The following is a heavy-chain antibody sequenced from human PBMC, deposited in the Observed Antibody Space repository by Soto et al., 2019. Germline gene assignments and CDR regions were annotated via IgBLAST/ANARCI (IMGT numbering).Heavy chain of an antibody. CDR3: ARHEVPLVGATKTLGPDFDY. CDR2: IDPSDSYT. CDR1: GYSFTSYW. J-gene: IGHJ4*02. V-gene: IGHV5-10-1*01. Sequence: GESLKISCKGSGYSFTSYWISWVRQMPGKGLEWMGRIDPSDSYTNYSPSFQGHVTISADKSISTAYLQWSSLKASDTAMYYCARHEVPLVGATKTLGPDFDYWGQGTLVTVSS. D-gene: IGHD1-26*01.